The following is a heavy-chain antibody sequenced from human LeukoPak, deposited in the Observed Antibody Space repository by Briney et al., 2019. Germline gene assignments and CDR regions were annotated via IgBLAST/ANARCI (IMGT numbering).Heavy chain of an antibody. Sequence: SETLSLTCTVSGGSISSIGYYWGWIRRPPGKGLEWIGSIYHSGSTYYNPSLKSRVTISVDTSKNQFSLKLSSVTAADTAVYYCARPRGYSYGYIDYWGQGTLVTVSS. V-gene: IGHV4-39*01. D-gene: IGHD5-18*01. CDR1: GGSISSIGYY. CDR2: IYHSGST. J-gene: IGHJ4*02. CDR3: ARPRGYSYGYIDY.